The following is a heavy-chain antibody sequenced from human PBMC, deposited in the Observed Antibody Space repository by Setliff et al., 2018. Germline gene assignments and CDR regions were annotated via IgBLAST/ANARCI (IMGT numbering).Heavy chain of an antibody. CDR1: GYTFAESI. J-gene: IGHJ4*02. CDR2: IGVYTGHT. D-gene: IGHD2-8*01. V-gene: IGHV1-18*04. Sequence: ASVKVSCKASGYTFAESIVSWVRQAPGQGLEWMGWIGVYTGHTSFAQKFEDRVSMSTDKSTYMAYMELRGLRSDDTAVYYCLRLVRYCTKIACQATSGDEVWGLGTLVTVSS. CDR3: LRLVRYCTKIACQATSGDEV.